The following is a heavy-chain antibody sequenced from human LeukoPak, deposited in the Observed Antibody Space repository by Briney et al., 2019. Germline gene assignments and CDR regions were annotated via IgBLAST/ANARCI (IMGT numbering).Heavy chain of an antibody. CDR3: ARGPSPYCSSTSCKDWFDP. Sequence: SETLSLTCTVSGGSISSYYWSWIRQPPGKGLEWIGYISYSGSTNYNPSLKSRVTISVDTSKNQFSLKLSSVTAADTAVYYCARGPSPYCSSTSCKDWFDPWGQGTLVTVSS. CDR2: ISYSGST. V-gene: IGHV4-59*01. CDR1: GGSISSYY. D-gene: IGHD2-2*01. J-gene: IGHJ5*02.